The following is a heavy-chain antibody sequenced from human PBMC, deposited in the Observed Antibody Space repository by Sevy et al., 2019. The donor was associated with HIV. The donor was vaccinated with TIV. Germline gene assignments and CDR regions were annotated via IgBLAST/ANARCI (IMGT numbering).Heavy chain of an antibody. J-gene: IGHJ4*02. Sequence: GGSLRLSCAASGFTFNNYWMTWVRQAPGKGLEWVANIKQDGSDKYYMESVKGRFNISRDNTKNSLYLRLNSLRAEDTAMYYCARSWDYWGQMGYWGQGTLVTVSS. V-gene: IGHV3-7*03. D-gene: IGHD7-27*01. CDR2: IKQDGSDK. CDR1: GFTFNNYW. CDR3: ARSWDYWGQMGY.